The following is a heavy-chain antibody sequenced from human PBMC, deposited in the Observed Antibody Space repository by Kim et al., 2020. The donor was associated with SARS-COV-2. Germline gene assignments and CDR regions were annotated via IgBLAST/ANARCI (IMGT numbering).Heavy chain of an antibody. CDR1: GGSISISSYY. J-gene: IGHJ4*02. V-gene: IGHV4-39*01. D-gene: IGHD2-15*01. Sequence: SETLSLTCSVSGGSISISSYYWGWIRQPPGKGLEWIGSMDYSGSTYYHPSLKSRVTISVDTSKNQFSLRLSSVTAADTAVYNCARHRIAGNCYSPFDYWGQGILVTVSS. CDR2: MDYSGST. CDR3: ARHRIAGNCYSPFDY.